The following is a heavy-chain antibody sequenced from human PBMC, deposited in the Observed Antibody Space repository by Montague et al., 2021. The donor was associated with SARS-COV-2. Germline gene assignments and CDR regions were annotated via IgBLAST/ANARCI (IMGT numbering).Heavy chain of an antibody. V-gene: IGHV4-59*01. Sequence: SETLSLTCEVSGGSISSYYWSWIRQSPGKGLEWIGYVHYTGSTEYNPSLKTRVTLSLDTPRNHFSLKLRSVTAADTAVYYCARDSDYYDSSAGYYYGMDVWGQGTTVTVSS. J-gene: IGHJ6*02. CDR2: VHYTGST. D-gene: IGHD3-22*01. CDR1: GGSISSYY. CDR3: ARDSDYYDSSAGYYYGMDV.